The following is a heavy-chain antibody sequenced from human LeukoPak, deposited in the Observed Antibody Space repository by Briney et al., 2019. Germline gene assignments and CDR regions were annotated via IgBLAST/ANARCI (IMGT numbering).Heavy chain of an antibody. V-gene: IGHV4-39*01. CDR2: IYYSGST. CDR1: GGSISSSSYY. Sequence: SETLSLTCTVSGGSISSSSYYWGWIRQPPGKGLEWIGSIYYSGSTYYNPSLKSRVTISVDTSKNQFSLKLSPVTAADTAVYYCARHDCSGGSCYSDYWGQGTLVTVSS. CDR3: ARHDCSGGSCYSDY. J-gene: IGHJ4*02. D-gene: IGHD2-15*01.